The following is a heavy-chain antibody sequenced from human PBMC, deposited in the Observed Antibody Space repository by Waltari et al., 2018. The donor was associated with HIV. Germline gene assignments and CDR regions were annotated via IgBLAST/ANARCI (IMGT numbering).Heavy chain of an antibody. CDR1: GGCVSSGNFF. D-gene: IGHD6-19*01. Sequence: QLQLQESGPGLVKPSETLSLTCIVSGGCVSSGNFFWGWIRPPLGKGPEWIGSIFYNGITYYNPSLKTQVTISIDATKEQFSLRLNSVTVADTGVYYCARTPRGEQWLAYWGQGTQVTVSS. CDR2: IFYNGIT. CDR3: ARTPRGEQWLAY. J-gene: IGHJ4*02. V-gene: IGHV4-39*01.